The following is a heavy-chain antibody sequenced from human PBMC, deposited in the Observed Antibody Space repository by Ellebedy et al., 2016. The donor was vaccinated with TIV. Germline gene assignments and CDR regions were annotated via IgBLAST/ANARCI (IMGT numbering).Heavy chain of an antibody. J-gene: IGHJ5*02. Sequence: PGGSLRLSCVASGFSLRNYWMGWVRQAPGKGLEWVANIYQDGSEKYYVDSVEGRFTISRDKAKNSLYLEMKSLRAEDTAVYYCARRGSYGDYAVQVNSWFDRWGRGTLVTVSS. CDR1: GFSLRNYW. V-gene: IGHV3-7*01. CDR2: IYQDGSEK. CDR3: ARRGSYGDYAVQVNSWFDR. D-gene: IGHD4-17*01.